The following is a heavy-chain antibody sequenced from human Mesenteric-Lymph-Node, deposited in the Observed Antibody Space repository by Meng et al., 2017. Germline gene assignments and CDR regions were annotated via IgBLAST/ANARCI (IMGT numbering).Heavy chain of an antibody. J-gene: IGHJ5*02. D-gene: IGHD2-2*02. CDR1: CGSFSGHY. CDR2: IYHSGST. Sequence: PLQQWRPGLLKPADALSLTYAVYCGSFSGHYWSWIRQPPGKGLEWIGEIYHSGSTNYNPSLKSRVTISVDKSRNQFSLKLTSVSAADTAVYYCVRDTRRGGGWFDPWGQGTLVTVSS. CDR3: VRDTRRGGGWFDP. V-gene: IGHV4-34*02.